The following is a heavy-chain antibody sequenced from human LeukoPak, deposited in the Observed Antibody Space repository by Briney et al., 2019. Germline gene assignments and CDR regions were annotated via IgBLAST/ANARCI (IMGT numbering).Heavy chain of an antibody. D-gene: IGHD1-26*01. Sequence: GGSLRLSCAASGFTFNSYSMYWVRQAPGKGLEWVSSISSSSSHMFYADSVKGRFSISRDNAKNSLYLQMNSVRAEATAVYYCVRDSGSSYGYYFLHWGQGTLVTVSS. CDR2: ISSSSSHM. J-gene: IGHJ1*01. CDR1: GFTFNSYS. V-gene: IGHV3-21*01. CDR3: VRDSGSSYGYYFLH.